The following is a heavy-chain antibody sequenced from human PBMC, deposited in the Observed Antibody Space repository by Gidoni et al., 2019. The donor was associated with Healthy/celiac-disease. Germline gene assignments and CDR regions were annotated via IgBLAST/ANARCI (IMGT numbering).Heavy chain of an antibody. D-gene: IGHD3-3*01. CDR2: IYYSGST. Sequence: QLQLQESGPGLVKPSETLSLTCTVSGGYISSSSYYWGWIRRPPGKGLEWIGSIYYSGSTYYNPSLKSRVTISVDTSKNQFSLKLSSVTAADTAVYYCARHKGDFWSGFDYWGQGTLVTVSS. J-gene: IGHJ4*02. V-gene: IGHV4-39*01. CDR3: ARHKGDFWSGFDY. CDR1: GGYISSSSYY.